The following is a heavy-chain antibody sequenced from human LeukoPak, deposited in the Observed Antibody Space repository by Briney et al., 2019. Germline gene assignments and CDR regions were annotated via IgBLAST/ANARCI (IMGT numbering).Heavy chain of an antibody. CDR2: INWNGGST. CDR1: GFTFDDYG. V-gene: IGHV3-20*04. Sequence: GGSLRLSCAASGFTFDDYGMSWVRQAPGKGLEWVSGINWNGGSTGYADSVKGRFTISRDNAKNSLYLQMNSLRAKDTALYYCARDLPTMEEGAYDYWGQGTLVTVSS. CDR3: ARDLPTMEEGAYDY. J-gene: IGHJ4*02. D-gene: IGHD5-24*01.